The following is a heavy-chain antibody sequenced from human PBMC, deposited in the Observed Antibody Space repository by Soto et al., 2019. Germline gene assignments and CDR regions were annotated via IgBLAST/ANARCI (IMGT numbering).Heavy chain of an antibody. CDR3: ARGGGAEEPYYYGMDV. V-gene: IGHV6-1*01. CDR2: TYYRSKWYN. Sequence: PSQTLSLTCAISGDSVSSNSAAWNWIRQSPSRGLEWLGRTYYRSKWYNDYAVSVKSRITINPDTSKNQFSLQLNSVTPEDTAVYYCARGGGAEEPYYYGMDVWGQGTTVTVSS. J-gene: IGHJ6*02. CDR1: GDSVSSNSAA. D-gene: IGHD3-16*01.